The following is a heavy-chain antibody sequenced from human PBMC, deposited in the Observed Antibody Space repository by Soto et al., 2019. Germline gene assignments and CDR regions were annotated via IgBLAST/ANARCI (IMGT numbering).Heavy chain of an antibody. J-gene: IGHJ4*02. Sequence: SETLSLTCTVSGGSISSSSYYWGWIRQHPGKGLEWIGSIYYSVSTYYNPSLKSRVTISVDTSKNQFSLKLSSVTAADTAVYYCARLMTTVTTILLNYYFDYWGQGTLVTVSS. CDR2: IYYSVST. CDR1: GGSISSSSYY. CDR3: ARLMTTVTTILLNYYFDY. D-gene: IGHD4-17*01. V-gene: IGHV4-39*01.